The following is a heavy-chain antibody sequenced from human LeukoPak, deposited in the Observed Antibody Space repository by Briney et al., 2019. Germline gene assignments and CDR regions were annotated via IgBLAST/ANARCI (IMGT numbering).Heavy chain of an antibody. CDR2: IYYSGST. J-gene: IGHJ4*02. V-gene: IGHV4-59*08. CDR3: ARGAGYQLPFDY. Sequence: SETLSLTCTVSGGSISSYYWSWIRQPPGKGLEWIGYIYYSGSTNYNPSLKSRVTISVDTSKNQFSLKLSSVTAADTAVYYCARGAGYQLPFDYWGQGTLVTVSS. CDR1: GGSISSYY. D-gene: IGHD2-2*01.